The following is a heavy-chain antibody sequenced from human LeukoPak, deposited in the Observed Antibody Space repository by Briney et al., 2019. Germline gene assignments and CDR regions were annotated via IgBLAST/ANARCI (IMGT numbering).Heavy chain of an antibody. V-gene: IGHV1-18*01. CDR2: ISGYNART. D-gene: IGHD3-22*01. Sequence: ASVKVSCKASGYMFDTFGISWVRQAPGQGLEWMGWISGYNARTNYAQKVKGRVTMTTDTFTSTVYMELRNLRSDDTAKYYCARDYYESSGSTFDTFDIWGQGTMVIVSS. CDR1: GYMFDTFG. CDR3: ARDYYESSGSTFDTFDI. J-gene: IGHJ3*02.